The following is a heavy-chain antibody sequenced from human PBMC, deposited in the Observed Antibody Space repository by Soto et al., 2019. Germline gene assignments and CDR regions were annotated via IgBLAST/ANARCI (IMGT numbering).Heavy chain of an antibody. V-gene: IGHV1-18*01. D-gene: IGHD3-10*01. CDR3: AREKYYGSGSYGYYYYMDV. J-gene: IGHJ6*03. CDR2: ISAYNGNT. CDR1: GHTFTSYG. Sequence: ASVKVSCKASGHTFTSYGISWVRQAPGQGLEWMGWISAYNGNTNYAQKLQGRVTMTTDTSTSTAYMELRSLRSDDTAVYYCAREKYYGSGSYGYYYYMDVWGKGTTVTVS.